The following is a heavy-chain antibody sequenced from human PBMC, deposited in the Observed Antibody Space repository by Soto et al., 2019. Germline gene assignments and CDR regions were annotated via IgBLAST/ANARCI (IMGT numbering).Heavy chain of an antibody. J-gene: IGHJ3*02. CDR3: ASIDIVVVPAAMPGAFDI. CDR2: ISAYNGNT. D-gene: IGHD2-2*01. Sequence: ASVKVSCKASGYTFTSYGISWVRQAPGQGLEWVGWISAYNGNTNYAQKLQGRVTMTTDTSTSTAYMELRSLRSDDTAVYYCASIDIVVVPAAMPGAFDICAQGTMVTVSS. V-gene: IGHV1-18*01. CDR1: GYTFTSYG.